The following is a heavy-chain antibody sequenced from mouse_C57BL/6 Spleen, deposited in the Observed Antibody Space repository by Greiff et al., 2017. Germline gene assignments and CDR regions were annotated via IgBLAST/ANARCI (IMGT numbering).Heavy chain of an antibody. J-gene: IGHJ2*01. V-gene: IGHV5-17*01. CDR2: ISSGSSTI. CDR3: ARELAYYFDY. Sequence: EVMVVESGGGLVKPGGSLKLSCAASGFTFSDYGMHWVRQAPEKGLEWVAYISSGSSTIYYADTVKGRFTISRDNAKNTLFLQMTRLRSEDTAIYYGARELAYYFDYWGQGTTLTVSS. CDR1: GFTFSDYG.